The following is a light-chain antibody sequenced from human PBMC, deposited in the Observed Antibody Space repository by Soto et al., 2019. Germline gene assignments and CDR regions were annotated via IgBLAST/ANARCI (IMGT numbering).Light chain of an antibody. J-gene: IGLJ1*01. CDR1: SSNIGAGYD. V-gene: IGLV1-40*01. CDR3: QSYDSSLSYF. CDR2: GNS. Sequence: QLVLTQPPSVSGAPGQRVTISCTGSSSNIGAGYDVHWYQQLPGTAPKLLIYGNSNRPSGVPDRFSGSKSGTSASLAITGLQAEDEADYYCQSYDSSLSYFFGTGTKLTVL.